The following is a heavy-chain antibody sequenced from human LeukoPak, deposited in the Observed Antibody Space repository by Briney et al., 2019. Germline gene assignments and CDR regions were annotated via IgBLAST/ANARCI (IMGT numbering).Heavy chain of an antibody. CDR3: TRGYSGYGNFDC. Sequence: GGSLRLSCAAIGFTSNYWMHWVRQAPGKGLVWVSRISGDGSTTFYADSVKGRFTISRDNSKHTLCLQMNSLRAEDTAVYYCTRGYSGYGNFDCWGQGTLVTVSS. V-gene: IGHV3-74*01. D-gene: IGHD5-12*01. CDR1: GFTSNYW. CDR2: ISGDGSTT. J-gene: IGHJ4*02.